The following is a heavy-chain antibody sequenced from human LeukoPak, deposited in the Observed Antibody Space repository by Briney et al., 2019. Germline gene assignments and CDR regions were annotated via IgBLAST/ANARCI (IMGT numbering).Heavy chain of an antibody. V-gene: IGHV3-73*01. Sequence: PGGSLRLSCAASGFTFSDHYMDWVRQASGKGLEWVGRIRSKANSYATAYAASVKGRFTISRDDSKNTAYLQMNSLKTEGTAVYYCTRQIDYVWGSYLTDFDYWGQGTLVTVSS. CDR2: IRSKANSYAT. J-gene: IGHJ4*02. CDR3: TRQIDYVWGSYLTDFDY. CDR1: GFTFSDHY. D-gene: IGHD3-16*02.